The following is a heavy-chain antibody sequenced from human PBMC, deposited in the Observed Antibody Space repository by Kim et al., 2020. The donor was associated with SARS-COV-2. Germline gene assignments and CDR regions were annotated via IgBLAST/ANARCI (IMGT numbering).Heavy chain of an antibody. D-gene: IGHD4-17*01. CDR2: INAGNGNT. Sequence: ASVKVSCKASGYTFTSYAMHWVRQAPGQRLEWMGWINAGNGNTKYSQKFQGRVTITRDTSASTAYMELSSLRSEDTAVFYCARAGGYYGDYRFDYWGQGTLVTVSS. J-gene: IGHJ4*02. CDR3: ARAGGYYGDYRFDY. CDR1: GYTFTSYA. V-gene: IGHV1-3*01.